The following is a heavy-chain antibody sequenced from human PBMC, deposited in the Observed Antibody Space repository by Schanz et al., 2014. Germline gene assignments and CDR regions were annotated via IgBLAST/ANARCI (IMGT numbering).Heavy chain of an antibody. CDR3: AKSKSQLPLFDY. CDR1: GFTFITYT. V-gene: IGHV3-48*01. D-gene: IGHD2-21*01. CDR2: ISSSGTSI. J-gene: IGHJ4*02. Sequence: ESGGGVVQPGGSLRLSCATSGFTFITYTMNWVRQTPGKGLEWVSFISSSGTSIYYADSVKGRFTISRDNAKNTLYLQMNSLRADDTAVYYCAKSKSQLPLFDYWGQGTLVAVSS.